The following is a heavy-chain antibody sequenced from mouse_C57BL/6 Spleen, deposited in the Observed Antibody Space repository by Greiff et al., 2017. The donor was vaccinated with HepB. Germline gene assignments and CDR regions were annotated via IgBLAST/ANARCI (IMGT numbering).Heavy chain of an antibody. CDR3: TRELGLYYFDY. Sequence: QVTLKVSGAELVRPGASVTLSCKASGYTFTDYEMHWVKQTPVHGLEWIGAIDPETGGTAYNQKFKGKAILTADKSSSTAYMELRSLTSEDSAVYYCTRELGLYYFDYWGQGTTLTVSS. V-gene: IGHV1-15*01. CDR1: GYTFTDYE. D-gene: IGHD4-1*01. J-gene: IGHJ2*01. CDR2: IDPETGGT.